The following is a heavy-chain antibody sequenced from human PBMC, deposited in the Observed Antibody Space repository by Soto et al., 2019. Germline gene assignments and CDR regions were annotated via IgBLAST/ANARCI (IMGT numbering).Heavy chain of an antibody. Sequence: GGSLRLSCTASGFSLSRYGLHWVRQAPGKGLEWVAGLWSDGIKTSYTDSVKGRFTISRDTSKNMPYLQMNSLGAEDTAVYYVARDSGYGSGASVKHYLGYWGHGNRGTV. V-gene: IGHV3-33*01. CDR3: ARDSGYGSGASVKHYLGY. CDR2: LWSDGIKT. CDR1: GFSLSRYG. J-gene: IGHJ4*01. D-gene: IGHD3-10*01.